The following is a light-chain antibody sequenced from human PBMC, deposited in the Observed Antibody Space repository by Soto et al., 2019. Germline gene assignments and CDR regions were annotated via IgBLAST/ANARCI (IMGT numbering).Light chain of an antibody. J-gene: IGLJ1*01. CDR2: RNN. CDR1: TSNIGSNY. V-gene: IGLV1-47*01. CDR3: CSYANTTTLAYV. Sequence: QSVLTQPPSASGTPGQGVTISCSGSTSNIGSNYVYWYQQLPGTAPKLLIYRNNQRPSGVPDRFSGSKSGTSASLTISGLQPEDEADYFCCSYANTTTLAYVFGTGTKVTVL.